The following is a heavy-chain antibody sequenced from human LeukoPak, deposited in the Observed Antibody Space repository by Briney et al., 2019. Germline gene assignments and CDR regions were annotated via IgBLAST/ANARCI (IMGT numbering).Heavy chain of an antibody. Sequence: ASETLSLTCTVSGGSISSGSYYWSWIRQPAGKGLEWIGRIYTSGSTNYNPSLKSRVTISVDTSKNQFSLKLSSVTAADTAVYYCARSMTILNYYYYGMDVRGQGTTVTVSS. CDR1: GGSISSGSYY. J-gene: IGHJ6*02. CDR2: IYTSGST. V-gene: IGHV4-61*02. D-gene: IGHD4/OR15-4a*01. CDR3: ARSMTILNYYYYGMDV.